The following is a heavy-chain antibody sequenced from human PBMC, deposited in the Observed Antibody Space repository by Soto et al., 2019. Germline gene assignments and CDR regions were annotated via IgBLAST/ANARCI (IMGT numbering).Heavy chain of an antibody. CDR3: ARHWARDIVVVVAANNWFDP. CDR2: IDPSDSYT. D-gene: IGHD2-15*01. Sequence: PGESLKISCKGSGYSFTSYLISWVRQMPGKGLEWMGRIDPSDSYTNYSLSFQGHVTISADKSISTAYLQWSSLKASDTAMYYCARHWARDIVVVVAANNWFDPWGQGTLVTVSS. CDR1: GYSFTSYL. J-gene: IGHJ5*02. V-gene: IGHV5-10-1*01.